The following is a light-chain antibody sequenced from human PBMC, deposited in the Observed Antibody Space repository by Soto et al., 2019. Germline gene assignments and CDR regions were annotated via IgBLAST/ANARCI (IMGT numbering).Light chain of an antibody. CDR3: HQYATSPRT. J-gene: IGKJ1*01. V-gene: IGKV3-20*01. CDR1: QSVSSNY. CDR2: GAS. Sequence: EIMSTQSPGTLSLSPGERVTLSCRASQSVSSNYLAWYQQKPGQAPRLLIYGASNRATGVPDRFGGSGSGTDFTLTISRLEPVDFGVYYWHQYATSPRTFGQGTSVEVK.